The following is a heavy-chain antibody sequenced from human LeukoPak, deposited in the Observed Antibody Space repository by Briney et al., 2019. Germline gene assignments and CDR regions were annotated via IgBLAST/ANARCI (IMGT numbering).Heavy chain of an antibody. CDR3: VRQNWGFSFDI. J-gene: IGHJ3*02. CDR1: GDSVSSTTAA. V-gene: IGHV6-1*01. Sequence: SHTISLSCGIAGDSVSSTTAAWNWIRESPLRGLEWLGRTYYRSKWYKSFAVSVKIRIDIDPDTSKNQFSLQLTSVTPDDTAVYYCVRQNWGFSFDIWGQGTMVTVSS. CDR2: TYYRSKWYK. D-gene: IGHD7-27*01.